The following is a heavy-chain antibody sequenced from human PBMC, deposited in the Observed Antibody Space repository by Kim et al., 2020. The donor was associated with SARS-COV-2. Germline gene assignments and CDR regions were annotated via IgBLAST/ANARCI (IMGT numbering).Heavy chain of an antibody. V-gene: IGHV4-31*02. CDR3: ARKSRTAYYFDY. Sequence: YYNPSLNRRLTRSIHTSKNQFSLNLTSVTAADTALYYCARKSRTAYYFDYWGQGTLVTVSS. D-gene: IGHD3-16*01. J-gene: IGHJ4*02.